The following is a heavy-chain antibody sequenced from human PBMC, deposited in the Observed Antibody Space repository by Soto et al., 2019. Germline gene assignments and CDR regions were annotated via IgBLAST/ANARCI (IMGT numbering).Heavy chain of an antibody. CDR3: GRVYSSSPIPPL. D-gene: IGHD6-6*01. V-gene: IGHV1-69*06. J-gene: IGHJ4*02. CDR1: GGTFSSYA. Sequence: QVQLVQSGAEVKKPGSSVKVSCKASGGTFSSYAISWVRQAPGQGLEWMGGIIPIFGTANYAQKFQGRVTITADKSTSTAYMELSSLRSEDTAVYYWGRVYSSSPIPPLWGQGTLVTVSS. CDR2: IIPIFGTA.